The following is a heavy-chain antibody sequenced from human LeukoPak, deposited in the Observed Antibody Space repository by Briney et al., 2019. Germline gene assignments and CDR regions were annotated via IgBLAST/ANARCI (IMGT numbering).Heavy chain of an antibody. CDR2: ITDTGSSI. Sequence: GGSLRLSCAASGFPFNSYSMNWVRQASGKGPEWLSYITDTGSSIFYAESVKGRFTISRDNARNTLYLQMNNLRVEDTAIYYCARDRPLSGYDFDSWGQGTLVTVSS. D-gene: IGHD5-12*01. CDR3: ARDRPLSGYDFDS. CDR1: GFPFNSYS. J-gene: IGHJ4*02. V-gene: IGHV3-48*01.